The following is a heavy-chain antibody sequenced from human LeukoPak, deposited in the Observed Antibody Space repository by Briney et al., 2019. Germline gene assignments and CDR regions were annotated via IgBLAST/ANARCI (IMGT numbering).Heavy chain of an antibody. CDR2: ISSSSSYI. CDR3: ARPPNRNDGMPYY. J-gene: IGHJ4*02. CDR1: GFTFSSYS. D-gene: IGHD1-20*01. Sequence: GGSLRLSCAASGFTFSSYSMNWVRQAPGKGLEWVSSISSSSSYIYYADSVKGRFTISRDNAKNSLYLQMNSLRAEDTAVYYCARPPNRNDGMPYYWGQGTLVTVSS. V-gene: IGHV3-21*01.